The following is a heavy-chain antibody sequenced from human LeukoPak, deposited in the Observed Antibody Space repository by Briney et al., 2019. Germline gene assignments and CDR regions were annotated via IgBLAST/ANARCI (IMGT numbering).Heavy chain of an antibody. J-gene: IGHJ5*02. CDR2: IYTSGST. D-gene: IGHD3-3*01. CDR1: GVSISSGSYY. Sequence: SETLSLTCTVSGVSISSGSYYWRWIRQPAGKGLEWIGRIYTSGSTNYNPSLKSRVTISVDTSKNQFSLKLSSVTAADTAVYYCARDRYDFWSGYPWFDPWGQGTLVTVSS. CDR3: ARDRYDFWSGYPWFDP. V-gene: IGHV4-61*02.